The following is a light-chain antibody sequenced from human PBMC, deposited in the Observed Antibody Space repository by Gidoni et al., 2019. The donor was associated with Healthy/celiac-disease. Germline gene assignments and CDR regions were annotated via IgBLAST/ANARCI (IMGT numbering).Light chain of an antibody. CDR1: SSDVGGYNY. CDR3: CSYAGSYTFWV. Sequence: QPALTHPRPVPGSPGQPVTISCTGTSSDVGGYNYVSWYQQHPGKAPKLMIYDVSKRPSGVPDRFSGSKSGNTASLTISGLQAEDEADYYCCSYAGSYTFWVFGGGTKLTVL. CDR2: DVS. V-gene: IGLV2-11*01. J-gene: IGLJ3*02.